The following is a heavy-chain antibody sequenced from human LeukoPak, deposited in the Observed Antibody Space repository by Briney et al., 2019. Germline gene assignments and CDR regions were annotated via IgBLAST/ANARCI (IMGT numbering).Heavy chain of an antibody. V-gene: IGHV3-33*06. CDR1: GFTFRNYG. CDR3: AKAPGGGIHYGIDY. Sequence: QSGTSLRLSCAASGFTFRNYGMNWVRQAPGKGLEWVALIWYDGSRDYYVDFVRGRFTISRDNSKNTLYLQMNSLRADDTAVYYCAKAPGGGIHYGIDYWGQGTLVTVSS. CDR2: IWYDGSRD. D-gene: IGHD1-26*01. J-gene: IGHJ4*02.